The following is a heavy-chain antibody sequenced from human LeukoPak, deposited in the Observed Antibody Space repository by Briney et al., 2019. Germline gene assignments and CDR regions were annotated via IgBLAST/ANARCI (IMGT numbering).Heavy chain of an antibody. CDR3: AKVAKYYYGPETYFFFEH. V-gene: IGHV4-4*07. D-gene: IGHD3-10*01. CDR2: IYATGTT. J-gene: IGHJ4*02. Sequence: SETLSLTCTVSDTSINTYYWSWIRQPAGKGLEWIGHIYATGTTNYNPSLNSRVTMSIDTSKNQFSLNLRSVTAADTAVCYCAKVAKYYYGPETYFFFEHWGQGTLVTVSS. CDR1: DTSINTYY.